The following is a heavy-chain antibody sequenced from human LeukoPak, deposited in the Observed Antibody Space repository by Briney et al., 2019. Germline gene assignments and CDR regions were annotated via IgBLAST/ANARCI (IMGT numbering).Heavy chain of an antibody. CDR3: ASVGDDSSGYTPCDY. Sequence: GGSLRLSCAASGFTVTTNYMSWVRQAPGKGLEWVAVISYDGSNKYYADSVKGRFTISRDNSKNTLYLQMNSLRAEDTAVYYCASVGDDSSGYTPCDYWGQGTLVTVSS. J-gene: IGHJ4*02. V-gene: IGHV3-30*03. CDR2: ISYDGSNK. D-gene: IGHD3-22*01. CDR1: GFTVTTNY.